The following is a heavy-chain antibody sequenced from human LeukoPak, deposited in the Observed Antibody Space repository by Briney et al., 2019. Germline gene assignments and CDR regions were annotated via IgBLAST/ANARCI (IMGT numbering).Heavy chain of an antibody. Sequence: PGGSLRLSCAASGFTFSTYAMGWVRQAPGKGLEWVSSITNGGDTYYADSVKGRFTISRDTSKNTLFLDMNSVRADDTAIYYCAKFSGWYLHNYYFDYWGQGTLVTVSS. CDR2: ITNGGDT. V-gene: IGHV3-23*01. D-gene: IGHD4-23*01. CDR3: AKFSGWYLHNYYFDY. J-gene: IGHJ4*02. CDR1: GFTFSTYA.